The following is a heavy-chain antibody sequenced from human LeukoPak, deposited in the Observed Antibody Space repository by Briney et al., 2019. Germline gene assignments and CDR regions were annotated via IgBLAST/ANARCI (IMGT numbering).Heavy chain of an antibody. CDR3: AKEHTVGATTRGGFDY. D-gene: IGHD1-26*01. CDR2: IYSGGST. J-gene: IGHJ4*02. V-gene: IGHV3-53*01. Sequence: QPGGSLRLSCAASGFTVSSDYMSWVRQAPGKGLEWVSVIYSGGSTYYADSVKGRFTISRDNSKNTLYLQMNSLRAEDTAVYYCAKEHTVGATTRGGFDYWGQGTLVTVSS. CDR1: GFTVSSDY.